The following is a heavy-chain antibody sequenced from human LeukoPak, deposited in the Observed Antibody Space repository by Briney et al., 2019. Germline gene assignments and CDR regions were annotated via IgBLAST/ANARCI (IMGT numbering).Heavy chain of an antibody. D-gene: IGHD3-16*02. CDR1: GCTFTGYG. CDR2: IAAYNGLT. Sequence: GASVKVSCKASGCTFTGYGIAWVRQAPGEGLELVGWIAAYNGLTNYAQNLQDRLTLTRDTSTTTAFMELRNLTSDDTAIYFCARSYGLEADYWGRGTLVTVSS. V-gene: IGHV1-18*01. CDR3: ARSYGLEADY. J-gene: IGHJ4*02.